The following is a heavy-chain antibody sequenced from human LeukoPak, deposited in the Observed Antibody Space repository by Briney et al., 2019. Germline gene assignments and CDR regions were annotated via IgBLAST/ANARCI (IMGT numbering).Heavy chain of an antibody. D-gene: IGHD6-13*01. V-gene: IGHV3-23*01. CDR2: ISGSGGST. Sequence: GASLRLSCAASGFTFSSYAMSWVRQAPGKGLERVSAISGSGGSTYYADSVKGRFSISRDNSKNTLYLQMNSLRAEDTAVYYCAKDRYSSSWYNWFDPWGQGTLVTVSS. CDR3: AKDRYSSSWYNWFDP. CDR1: GFTFSSYA. J-gene: IGHJ5*02.